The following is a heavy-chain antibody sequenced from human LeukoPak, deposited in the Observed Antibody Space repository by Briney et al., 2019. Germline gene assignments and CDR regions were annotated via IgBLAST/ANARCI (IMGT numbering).Heavy chain of an antibody. J-gene: IGHJ6*02. V-gene: IGHV4-34*01. CDR1: GGSFSGYY. D-gene: IGHD3-22*01. CDR3: AISTYYYDSSGYYYDYYYGMDV. CDR2: ITHSGST. Sequence: KPSETLSLTCAVYGGSFSGYYWSWIRQYPGKGLEWIGAITHSGSTNYNPSLKSRVTISVDTSKNQFSLKLSSVTAADTAVYYCAISTYYYDSSGYYYDYYYGMDVWGQGTTVTVSS.